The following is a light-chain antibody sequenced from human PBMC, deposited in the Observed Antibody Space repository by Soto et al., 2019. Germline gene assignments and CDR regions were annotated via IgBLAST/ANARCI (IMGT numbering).Light chain of an antibody. Sequence: QSARTQPASVSGSPGQSITFSCTGTSSDVGGYDYVSWYQQHPGKVPKLMIYEVFRRPSGISDRFSGSKSGNTASLTISGLQAEDEADYYCCSYTTASTFVFGGGTKVTVL. CDR3: CSYTTASTFV. CDR1: SSDVGGYDY. J-gene: IGLJ2*01. CDR2: EVF. V-gene: IGLV2-14*03.